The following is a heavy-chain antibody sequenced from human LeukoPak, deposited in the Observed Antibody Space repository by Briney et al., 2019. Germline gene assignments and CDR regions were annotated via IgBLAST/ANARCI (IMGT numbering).Heavy chain of an antibody. CDR2: INPNTGGA. J-gene: IGHJ5*02. V-gene: IGHV1-2*02. D-gene: IGHD4-23*01. Sequence: ASVKVSCKTSGYIFTGYYIHWLRQAPGQGLEWMGWINPNTGGADYALKFQGRVTMTRDTSINTVYMALSRLRSDDTAVYYCARDNSVEDTAWWFDPWGQGTLVTVSS. CDR3: ARDNSVEDTAWWFDP. CDR1: GYIFTGYY.